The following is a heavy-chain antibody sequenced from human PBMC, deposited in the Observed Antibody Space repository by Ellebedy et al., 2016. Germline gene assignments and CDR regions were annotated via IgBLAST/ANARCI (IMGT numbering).Heavy chain of an antibody. CDR1: GGSFSGYY. CDR2: INHSGST. Sequence: SETLSLXXAVYGGSFSGYYWSWIRQPPGKGLEWIGEINHSGSTNYNPSLKSRVTISVDTSKNQFSLKLSSVTAADTAVYYCARGISRSYDFWSGYYDAFDIWGQGTMVTVSS. J-gene: IGHJ3*02. V-gene: IGHV4-34*01. CDR3: ARGISRSYDFWSGYYDAFDI. D-gene: IGHD3-3*01.